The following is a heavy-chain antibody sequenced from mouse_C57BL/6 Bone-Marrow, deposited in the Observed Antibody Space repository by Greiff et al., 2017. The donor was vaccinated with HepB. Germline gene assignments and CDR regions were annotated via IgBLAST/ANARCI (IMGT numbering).Heavy chain of an antibody. CDR3: ARLGTSDSSGYPFAY. J-gene: IGHJ3*01. Sequence: QVQLKESGAELMKPGASVKLSCKATGYTFTGYWIEWVKQRPGHGIEWIGEILPGSGSTNYNEKFKGKATFTADTSSNTAYMQLSSLTTEDSAIYYWARLGTSDSSGYPFAYWGQGTLVTVSA. CDR1: GYTFTGYW. V-gene: IGHV1-9*01. D-gene: IGHD3-2*02. CDR2: ILPGSGST.